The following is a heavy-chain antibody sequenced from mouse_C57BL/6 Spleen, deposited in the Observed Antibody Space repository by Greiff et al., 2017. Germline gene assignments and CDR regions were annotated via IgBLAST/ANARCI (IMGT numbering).Heavy chain of an antibody. CDR3: ARSPAWFAY. Sequence: VQLQQPGAELVKPGASVKLSCKASGYTFTSYWMHWVKQRPGQGLEWIGMIHPNSGSTNYNEKFKSKAILTVDKSSSTSYMQLSSLTSEDSAVYYCARSPAWFAYWGQGTLVTVSA. V-gene: IGHV1-64*01. CDR2: IHPNSGST. J-gene: IGHJ3*01. CDR1: GYTFTSYW.